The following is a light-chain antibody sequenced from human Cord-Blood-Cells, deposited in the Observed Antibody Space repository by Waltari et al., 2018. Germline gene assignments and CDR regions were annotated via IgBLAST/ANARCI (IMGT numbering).Light chain of an antibody. J-gene: IGKJ5*01. V-gene: IGKV1-39*01. Sequence: DIQMTQSPSSLSASVGDRVTITYRASQSISSYLNWYQQKPGKAPKLLIYAASSLQSGFPSRFSGSGSGTDFTLTISSLQPEDFATYYCQQSYSTPPITFGQGTRLEIK. CDR3: QQSYSTPPIT. CDR1: QSISSY. CDR2: AAS.